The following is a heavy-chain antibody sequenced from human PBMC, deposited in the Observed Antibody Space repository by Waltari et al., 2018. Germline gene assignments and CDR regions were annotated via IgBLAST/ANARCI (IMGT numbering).Heavy chain of an antibody. CDR3: AKSFSVVVVPYFDY. J-gene: IGHJ4*02. CDR1: GFTFSNYA. CDR2: ISHDGSNK. V-gene: IGHV3-30*18. D-gene: IGHD3-22*01. Sequence: QVQLVESGGGVVLRGVSLKLYCADYGFTFSNYAMHWVRQAPGKGLEWVAVISHDGSNKNYVDSVKGRFTVSRDNSKNTLYLQINSLRAEDTAVYYCAKSFSVVVVPYFDYWGQGTLVTVSS.